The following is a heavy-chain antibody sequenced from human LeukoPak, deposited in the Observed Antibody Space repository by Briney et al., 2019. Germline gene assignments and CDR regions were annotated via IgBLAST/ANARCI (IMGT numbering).Heavy chain of an antibody. D-gene: IGHD1-26*01. J-gene: IGHJ4*02. CDR3: ARGSEWELLSCDF. CDR2: IKEDGSEK. V-gene: IGHV3-7*01. CDR1: GFMFSSYW. Sequence: GGSLRLSCAASGFMFSSYWMSWVRQAPEKGLEWVANIKEDGSEKYFVDSVKGRFTISRDNAKNSLYLQMNSLRAEDTAIYYCARGSEWELLSCDFWGQGTVVTVSS.